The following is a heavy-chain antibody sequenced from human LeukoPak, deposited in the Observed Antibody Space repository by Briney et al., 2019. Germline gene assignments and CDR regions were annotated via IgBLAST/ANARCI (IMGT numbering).Heavy chain of an antibody. Sequence: ASVKVSCKASGYTFTGYYMHWVRQAPGQGLEWMGWINPNSGGTNYAEKFQGRVTMTRDTSISTAYMELSRLRSDDTAVYYCARGVRGFYYYGMDVWGQGTTVTVSS. CDR2: INPNSGGT. CDR1: GYTFTGYY. D-gene: IGHD5-12*01. CDR3: ARGVRGFYYYGMDV. J-gene: IGHJ6*02. V-gene: IGHV1-2*02.